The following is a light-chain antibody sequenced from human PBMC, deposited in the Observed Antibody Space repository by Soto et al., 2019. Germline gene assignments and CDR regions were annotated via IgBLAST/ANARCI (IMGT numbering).Light chain of an antibody. Sequence: DIQMTQSPSSLSASVGDRLTITCRASQSINRYVNWYQQKPGKAPKLLISSASTLQSGVPSRFSGSGSVTEFTLTISSLQPEDFATYYCQQSYSIPRTFGGGTKVEIK. CDR1: QSINRY. J-gene: IGKJ4*01. CDR2: SAS. V-gene: IGKV1-39*01. CDR3: QQSYSIPRT.